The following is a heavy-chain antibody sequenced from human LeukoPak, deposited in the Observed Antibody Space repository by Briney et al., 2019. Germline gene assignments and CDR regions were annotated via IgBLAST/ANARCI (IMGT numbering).Heavy chain of an antibody. V-gene: IGHV3-74*01. CDR3: ARDYYGYYFDY. J-gene: IGHJ4*02. CDR1: GFTFSTYW. CDR2: INSDGSST. D-gene: IGHD1-26*01. Sequence: GGSLRLSCAASGFTFSTYWMHWVRQAPGKGLVWVSRINSDGSSTNYAYSVEGRFTISRDNAKNTLYLQMDSLRVEDTAVYYCARDYYGYYFDYWGQGTLVTVSS.